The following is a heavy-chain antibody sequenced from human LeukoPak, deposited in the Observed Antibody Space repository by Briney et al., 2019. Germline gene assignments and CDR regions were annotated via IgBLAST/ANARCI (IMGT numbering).Heavy chain of an antibody. V-gene: IGHV3-23*01. CDR3: ARCSCGSNCYHNMDV. CDR1: GFTFNSHA. CDR2: ISGNSDYT. J-gene: IGHJ6*03. Sequence: PGGSLRLSCAASGFTFNSHAMTWVRQAPGKGLEWVSGISGNSDYTYYAGSVKGRFTVSRDNSKNTLYLQMNSLRVEDTAVYYCARCSCGSNCYHNMDVWGKGTTVTVSS. D-gene: IGHD3-10*01.